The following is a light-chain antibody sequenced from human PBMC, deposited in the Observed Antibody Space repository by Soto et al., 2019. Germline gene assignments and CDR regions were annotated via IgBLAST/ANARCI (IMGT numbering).Light chain of an antibody. V-gene: IGLV7-46*01. Sequence: QAVVTQEPSLTVSPGGTVTLTCGSSTGAVTSGHYPYWFQQKPGQAPRTLIYDTSNKHSWTPARFSGSLLWGKAALTLSGAQPEDEAEYYCLLSYSGAREVFGGGTKLTVL. CDR1: TGAVTSGHY. J-gene: IGLJ3*02. CDR2: DTS. CDR3: LLSYSGAREV.